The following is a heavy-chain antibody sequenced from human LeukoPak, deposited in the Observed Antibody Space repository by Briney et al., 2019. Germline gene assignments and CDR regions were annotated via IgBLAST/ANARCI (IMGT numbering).Heavy chain of an antibody. CDR2: ISTYNGNT. J-gene: IGHJ2*01. CDR3: ARVTLGSWYFDL. D-gene: IGHD2-15*01. Sequence: GASVKVSCKASGYTFTTSAISWVRQAPGQGLEWMGWISTYNGNTNYAQKFQGRVTLTTDTSTSTAYMDLRSLRSDDTALYHCARVTLGSWYFDLWGRGTLVTVSS. CDR1: GYTFTTSA. V-gene: IGHV1-18*01.